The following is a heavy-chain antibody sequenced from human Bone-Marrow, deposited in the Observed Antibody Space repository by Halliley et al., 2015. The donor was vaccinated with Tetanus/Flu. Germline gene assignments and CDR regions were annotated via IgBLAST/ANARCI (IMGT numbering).Heavy chain of an antibody. Sequence: MGWINPNSGSRNYAQKFQGWVTMTSDSSTNTVYMEVSRLKSDDTAVFYCARGGSGVAYYHGMDVWGQGTTVTVSS. V-gene: IGHV1-2*04. D-gene: IGHD6-19*01. CDR2: INPNSGSR. CDR3: ARGGSGVAYYHGMDV. J-gene: IGHJ6*02.